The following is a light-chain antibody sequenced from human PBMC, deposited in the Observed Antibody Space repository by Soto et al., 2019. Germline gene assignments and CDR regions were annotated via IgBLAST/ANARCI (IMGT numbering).Light chain of an antibody. Sequence: QAVVTQPPSASGSPGQSVTISCTGTSSDVGGYNYVSWYQQHPGKAPKLMISEVSKRPSGVPDRFSGSKSGNTASLTVSGLQAEDEADYYCSSYAGSNNLYVFGTGTKVTVL. CDR1: SSDVGGYNY. V-gene: IGLV2-8*01. CDR3: SSYAGSNNLYV. CDR2: EVS. J-gene: IGLJ1*01.